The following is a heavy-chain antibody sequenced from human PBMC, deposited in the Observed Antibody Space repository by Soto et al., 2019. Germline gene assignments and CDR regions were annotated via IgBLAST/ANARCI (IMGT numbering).Heavy chain of an antibody. CDR2: IDSDGSAT. CDR1: GFTFNNYW. D-gene: IGHD3-22*01. V-gene: IGHV3-74*01. Sequence: PGGSLRLSCAASGFTFNNYWMYWFRQVPGKRLLWVSRIDSDGSATTYADSVQGRFTISRDNAKNTLYLQMNSLRAEDTAVYYCARGVPYYYDSSGYPSPRFYFDYWGQGTLVTVSS. J-gene: IGHJ4*02. CDR3: ARGVPYYYDSSGYPSPRFYFDY.